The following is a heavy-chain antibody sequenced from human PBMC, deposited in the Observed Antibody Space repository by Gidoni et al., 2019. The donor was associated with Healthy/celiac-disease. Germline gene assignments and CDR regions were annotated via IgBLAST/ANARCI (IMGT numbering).Heavy chain of an antibody. D-gene: IGHD3-3*01. CDR1: GFTFSSYA. V-gene: IGHV3-23*01. Sequence: EVQLLESGGGLVQPGGSLRLSCAASGFTFSSYAMSWVRQAPGKGMEWFSAISGSGGSTYYADSVKGRFTISRDNSKNTLYLQMNSLRAEDTAVYYCAKLRDRGVFGVEGWGQGTLVTVSS. J-gene: IGHJ4*02. CDR2: ISGSGGST. CDR3: AKLRDRGVFGVEG.